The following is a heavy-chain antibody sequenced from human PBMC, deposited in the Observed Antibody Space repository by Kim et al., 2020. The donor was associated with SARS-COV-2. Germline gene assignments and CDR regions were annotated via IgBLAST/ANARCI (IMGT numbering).Heavy chain of an antibody. D-gene: IGHD3-9*01. Sequence: SETLSLTCTVSGGSISSYYWSWIRQPPGKGLEWIGYIYYSGSTNYNPSLKSRVTISVDTSKNQFSLKLSSVTAADTAVYYCARSSKYYDILTGYSQFFDYWGQGTLVTVSS. CDR3: ARSSKYYDILTGYSQFFDY. V-gene: IGHV4-59*01. CDR1: GGSISSYY. J-gene: IGHJ4*02. CDR2: IYYSGST.